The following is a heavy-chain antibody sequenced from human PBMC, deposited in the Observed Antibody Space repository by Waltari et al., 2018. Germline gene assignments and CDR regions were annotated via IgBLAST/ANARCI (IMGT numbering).Heavy chain of an antibody. Sequence: QVQLVQSGAEVKKPGSSVKVSCKASGCTFSSYAISWVRQAPGQGLEWMGGFDPEDGETIYAQKFQGRVTMTEDTSTDTAYMELSSLRSEDTAVYYCATDGSGSYRAFDIWGQGTMVTVSS. CDR2: FDPEDGET. V-gene: IGHV1-24*01. CDR1: GCTFSSYA. J-gene: IGHJ3*02. D-gene: IGHD1-26*01. CDR3: ATDGSGSYRAFDI.